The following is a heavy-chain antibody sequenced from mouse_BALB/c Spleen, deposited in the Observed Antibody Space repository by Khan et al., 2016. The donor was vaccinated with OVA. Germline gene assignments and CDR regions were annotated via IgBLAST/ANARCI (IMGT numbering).Heavy chain of an antibody. D-gene: IGHD1-2*01. CDR3: ASSGYVSFAY. Sequence: IQLVQSGPELVKLGASVKISCRASGYTFTDYIMDWVKQSHGKSLEWIGYIYPNNGDTGYNQKFKTKATLNVDISSSTAYMELRSLTSEDSAVYYCASSGYVSFAYWGQGTLVTVSA. CDR2: IYPNNGDT. J-gene: IGHJ3*01. CDR1: GYTFTDYI. V-gene: IGHV1S29*02.